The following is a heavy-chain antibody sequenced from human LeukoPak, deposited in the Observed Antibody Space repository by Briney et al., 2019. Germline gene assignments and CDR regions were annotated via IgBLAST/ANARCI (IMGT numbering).Heavy chain of an antibody. V-gene: IGHV1-18*01. D-gene: IGHD3-9*01. Sequence: ASVKVSCKASGYTFTSYGISWVRQAPGQGLEWMGWVSAYNGNTNYAQKLQGRVTMTTDTSTNTAYMELRSLRSDDTAVYYCAREGLRYFDWAQFDYWGQGTLVTVSS. CDR1: GYTFTSYG. J-gene: IGHJ4*02. CDR3: AREGLRYFDWAQFDY. CDR2: VSAYNGNT.